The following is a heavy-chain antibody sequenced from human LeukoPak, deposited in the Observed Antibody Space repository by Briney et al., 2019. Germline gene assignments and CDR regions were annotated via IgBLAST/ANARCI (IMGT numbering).Heavy chain of an antibody. CDR1: GGSISSSSYY. D-gene: IGHD2-2*01. CDR2: IYYSGST. CDR3: ARQSVVAFPLDY. Sequence: SETLSLTCTVSGGSISSSSYYWVWIRQPPGKGLEWIGNIYYSGSTYYNPSLKSRVSMSVDRSKNQFSLKLNSVTAPDTAVYYCARQSVVAFPLDYWGQGILVTVSS. V-gene: IGHV4-39*01. J-gene: IGHJ4*02.